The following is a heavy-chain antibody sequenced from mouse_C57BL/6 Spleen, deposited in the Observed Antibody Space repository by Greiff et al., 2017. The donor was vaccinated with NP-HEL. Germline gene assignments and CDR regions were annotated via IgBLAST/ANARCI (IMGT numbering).Heavy chain of an antibody. Sequence: VHVKQSVAELVRPGASVKLSCTASGFNIKNTYMHWVKQRPEQGLEWIGRIDPANGNTKYAPKFQGKATITAATSSTTAYLPLSILPSAAPAFLYCARSEDYDAWFAYWGQGTLVTVSA. J-gene: IGHJ3*01. CDR3: ARSEDYDAWFAY. CDR1: GFNIKNTY. D-gene: IGHD2-4*01. CDR2: IDPANGNT. V-gene: IGHV14-3*01.